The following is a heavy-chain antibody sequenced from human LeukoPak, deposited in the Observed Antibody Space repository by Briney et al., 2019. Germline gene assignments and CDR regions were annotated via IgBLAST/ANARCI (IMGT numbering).Heavy chain of an antibody. CDR2: INHSGST. D-gene: IGHD5-18*01. Sequence: PSETLSLTCTVSGGSISSSSYYWGWIRQPPGKGLEWIGEINHSGSTNYNPSLKSRVTISVDTSKNQFSLKLSSVTAADTAVYYCARHGKRGYSYGRINYYYYMDVWGKGTTVTISS. V-gene: IGHV4-39*01. J-gene: IGHJ6*03. CDR3: ARHGKRGYSYGRINYYYYMDV. CDR1: GGSISSSSYY.